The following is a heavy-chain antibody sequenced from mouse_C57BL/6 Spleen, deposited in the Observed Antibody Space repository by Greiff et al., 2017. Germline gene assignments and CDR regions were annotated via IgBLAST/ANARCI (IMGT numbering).Heavy chain of an antibody. J-gene: IGHJ1*03. CDR2: IYPGDGDT. CDR3: ARRGEKDGSYFDV. V-gene: IGHV1-82*01. D-gene: IGHD2-3*01. CDR1: GYAFSSSW. Sequence: QVQLQQSGPELVKPGASVKISCKASGYAFSSSWMNWVKQRPGKGLEWIGRIYPGDGDTNYNGKFKSKATLTADKSSSTAYMQLSSLTSEDSAVDFCARRGEKDGSYFDVWGTGTTVTVSS.